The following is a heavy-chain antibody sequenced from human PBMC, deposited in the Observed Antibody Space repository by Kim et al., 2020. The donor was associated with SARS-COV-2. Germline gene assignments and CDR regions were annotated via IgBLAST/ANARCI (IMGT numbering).Heavy chain of an antibody. V-gene: IGHV3-30-3*01. CDR1: GFTFSSYA. J-gene: IGHJ4*02. CDR2: ISYDGSNE. D-gene: IGHD2-2*02. Sequence: GGSLRLSCAASGFTFSSYAMHWVRQAPGKGLEWVAVISYDGSNEYYADSVKGRFTISRDNSKNTLYLQMNSLRAEDTAVYYCASSVVPAARPDYWGQGTL. CDR3: ASSVVPAARPDY.